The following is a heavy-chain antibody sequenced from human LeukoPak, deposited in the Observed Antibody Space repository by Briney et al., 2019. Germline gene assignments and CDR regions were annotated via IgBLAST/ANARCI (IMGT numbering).Heavy chain of an antibody. Sequence: SETLSLTCTVSGGSISSSSYYWGWIRQPPGKGLEWIGSIYYSGSTYYNPSLKSRVTISVDTSKNQFSLKLSSVTAADTAVYYCARKGHYDTLTGFDYWGQGILVTVSS. CDR2: IYYSGST. J-gene: IGHJ4*02. CDR3: ARKGHYDTLTGFDY. V-gene: IGHV4-39*01. CDR1: GGSISSSSYY. D-gene: IGHD3-9*01.